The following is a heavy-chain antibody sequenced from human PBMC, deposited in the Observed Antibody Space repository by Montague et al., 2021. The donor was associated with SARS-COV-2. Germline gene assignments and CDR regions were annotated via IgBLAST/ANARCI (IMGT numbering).Heavy chain of an antibody. V-gene: IGHV4-59*07. CDR3: ARGRDGYYHRSALFDY. J-gene: IGHJ4*02. D-gene: IGHD3-22*01. CDR1: GGSISSYY. CDR2: IYYSGST. Sequence: SDSLSLICTVSGGSISSYYWSWIRQPPGKGLEWIGYIYYSGSTNYNPSLKSRVTISVDTSKNQFSLKLTSVTAADTAVYYCARGRDGYYHRSALFDYWGQGTLVTVSS.